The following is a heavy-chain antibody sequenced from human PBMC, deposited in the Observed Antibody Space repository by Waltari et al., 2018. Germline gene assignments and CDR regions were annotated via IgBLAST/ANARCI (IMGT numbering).Heavy chain of an antibody. J-gene: IGHJ4*02. CDR2: IIPIFGTP. Sequence: QVQLVQSGAEVKMPGSSVEVSCQTSGGTFSTYVIIWVRQAPWQGLEWMGGIIPIFGTPNYAQKFQGRVTIIADESTSTAYMDLSSLRAEDTAVYYCARSYYYDRIGDYPSLGAFDYWGQGTLVTVSS. CDR1: GGTFSTYV. D-gene: IGHD3-22*01. CDR3: ARSYYYDRIGDYPSLGAFDY. V-gene: IGHV1-69*12.